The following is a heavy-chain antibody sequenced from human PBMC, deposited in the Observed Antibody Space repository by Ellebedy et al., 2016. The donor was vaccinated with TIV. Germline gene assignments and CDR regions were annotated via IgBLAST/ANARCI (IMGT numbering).Heavy chain of an antibody. D-gene: IGHD3-22*01. CDR3: ARGGNGYQPFEF. Sequence: MPSETLSLTCSVSGGSISSYYWSWIRQPPGKGLEWIGNFHFSGRTNYNPSLKSRVSISGDTSKYQFSLSLTSVPAADTALYYCARGGNGYQPFEFWGQGTLVTVSS. V-gene: IGHV4-59*01. J-gene: IGHJ4*02. CDR2: FHFSGRT. CDR1: GGSISSYY.